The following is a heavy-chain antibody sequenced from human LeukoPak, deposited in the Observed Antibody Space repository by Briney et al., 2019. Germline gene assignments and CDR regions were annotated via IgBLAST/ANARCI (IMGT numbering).Heavy chain of an antibody. D-gene: IGHD3-10*01. CDR2: IYYSGST. J-gene: IGHJ5*02. Sequence: SETLSLTCTVSGGSISSSSYYWGWIRQPPGKGPEWIGSIYYSGSTNYNPSLKSRVTISLDTSKNQFSLKLSSVTAADTAVYYCARSDTYYYGSGSYYKRYNWFDPWGQGTLVTVSS. V-gene: IGHV4-39*07. CDR3: ARSDTYYYGSGSYYKRYNWFDP. CDR1: GGSISSSSYY.